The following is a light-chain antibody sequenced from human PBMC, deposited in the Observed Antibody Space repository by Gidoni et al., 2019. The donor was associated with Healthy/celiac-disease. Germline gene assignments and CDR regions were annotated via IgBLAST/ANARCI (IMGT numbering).Light chain of an antibody. CDR3: QQYNSYSYT. CDR1: KSISSW. V-gene: IGKV1-5*01. J-gene: IGKJ2*01. Sequence: DIQMTQSPSTLSAYVGDRVTSTCRASKSISSWLAWYQQKPGKAPKLLIYDASSLESGVPSRFSGSGSGTEFTLTISSLQPDDFATYYCQQYNSYSYTFGQGTKLEMK. CDR2: DAS.